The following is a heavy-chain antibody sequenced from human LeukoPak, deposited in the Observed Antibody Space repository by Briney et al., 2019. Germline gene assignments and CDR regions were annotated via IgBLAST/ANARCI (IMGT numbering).Heavy chain of an antibody. CDR1: GVSVSSGSYY. CDR3: GGGFGGWGLRWFDP. Sequence: SETLSLTCTVSGVSVSSGSYYWSCIRRPPGKGLEWIGYIYYTGSAKYNPSLKSRVTISVDTSKNQFSLNLTSVTAADSPVYYRGGGFGGWGLRWFDPWGQGTLVTVSS. V-gene: IGHV4-61*01. CDR2: IYYTGSA. D-gene: IGHD3-10*01. J-gene: IGHJ5*02.